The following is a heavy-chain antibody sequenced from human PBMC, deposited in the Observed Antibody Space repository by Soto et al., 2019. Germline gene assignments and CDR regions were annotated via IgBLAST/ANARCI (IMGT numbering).Heavy chain of an antibody. CDR3: ARGVHSSGWYEHYYMDV. Sequence: GGSLRLSCAASGFTFSSYDMHWVRQATGKGLEWVSAIGTAGDTYYPGSVKGRFTISRENAKNSSYLQMNSMRAGDTAVYYCARGVHSSGWYEHYYMDVWGKRTTVTVSS. CDR2: IGTAGDT. V-gene: IGHV3-13*01. D-gene: IGHD6-19*01. J-gene: IGHJ6*03. CDR1: GFTFSSYD.